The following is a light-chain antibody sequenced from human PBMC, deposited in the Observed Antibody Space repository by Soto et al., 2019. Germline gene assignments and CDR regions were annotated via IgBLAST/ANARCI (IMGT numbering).Light chain of an antibody. CDR2: DAS. Sequence: EIVLTQSPATLSLSPGERATLSCRASQSVSSYLAWYQQKPGQAPRLLVYDASTRPTGIPARFSASGSGTDFTLTISSLEPEDFAVYYCQQYGSSGTFGQGTKVDIK. CDR3: QQYGSSGT. J-gene: IGKJ1*01. V-gene: IGKV3-11*01. CDR1: QSVSSY.